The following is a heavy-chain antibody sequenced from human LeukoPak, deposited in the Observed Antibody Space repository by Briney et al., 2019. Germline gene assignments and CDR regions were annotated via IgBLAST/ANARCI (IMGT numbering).Heavy chain of an antibody. D-gene: IGHD4-23*01. Sequence: GGSLRLSCAASGFTFSSYAMSWVRQAPGKGLEWVSAISGSGGSTYYADSVKGRFTISRDNSKNTLYLQMNSLRAEDTAVYYCAKDLTTMAVEVNWFDPWGQGTLVTVSS. J-gene: IGHJ5*02. CDR1: GFTFSSYA. CDR2: ISGSGGST. V-gene: IGHV3-23*01. CDR3: AKDLTTMAVEVNWFDP.